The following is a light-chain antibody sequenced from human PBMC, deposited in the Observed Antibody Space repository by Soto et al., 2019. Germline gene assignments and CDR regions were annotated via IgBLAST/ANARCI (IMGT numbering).Light chain of an antibody. J-gene: IGKJ5*01. Sequence: EIVLTQCPGTLSLSTGERATLSCRASQSVSNNYLAWYQQNPGHAPRLLIYGASNRATGIPDRFSCSGSGTEFTLTISSLQSEDFAVYYCQQYNNWPFTFGQGTRLEIK. CDR2: GAS. CDR3: QQYNNWPFT. V-gene: IGKV3D-15*01. CDR1: QSVSNN.